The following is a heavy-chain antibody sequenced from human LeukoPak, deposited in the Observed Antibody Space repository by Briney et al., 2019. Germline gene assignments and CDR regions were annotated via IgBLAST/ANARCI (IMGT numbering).Heavy chain of an antibody. D-gene: IGHD3-22*01. V-gene: IGHV4-59*12. J-gene: IGHJ4*02. Sequence: SETLSLTCSVSAGSISRYYWSWIRQPPGKGLEWIGYIYYSGSTNYNPSLKSRVTISIDTSKKKLSLRLTSVTAADSAVYYCASSFYYDSRDYWGQGTLVTVSS. CDR2: IYYSGST. CDR3: ASSFYYDSRDY. CDR1: AGSISRYY.